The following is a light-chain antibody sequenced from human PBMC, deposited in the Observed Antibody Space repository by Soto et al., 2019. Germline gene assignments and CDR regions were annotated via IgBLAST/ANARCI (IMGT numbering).Light chain of an antibody. CDR3: AAWDDSLSGHYV. CDR2: NDN. J-gene: IGLJ1*01. CDR1: SSNVGSHF. V-gene: IGLV1-47*02. Sequence: QSVLTQPPSASGTPGQRVTISCSGSSSNVGSHFVYWYQQLPGTAPKLLIYNDNERPSGVPARFSGSKSGTSASLVISGLRSGDEADYYCAAWDDSLSGHYVFGTETKLTVL.